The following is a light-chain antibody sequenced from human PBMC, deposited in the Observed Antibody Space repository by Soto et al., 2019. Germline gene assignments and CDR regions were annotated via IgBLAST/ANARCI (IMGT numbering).Light chain of an antibody. Sequence: EVVLTQYPGTLSLSPGERATLSCRASQSFRNNYLAWYQQRPGQAPRLLIYGVSRRASGIPDRFSGSGAVEDFTLPTSRLEPEYSGVYYCQQYDSTPVFTFGGGTKVDIK. CDR1: QSFRNNY. J-gene: IGKJ4*01. CDR2: GVS. V-gene: IGKV3-20*01. CDR3: QQYDSTPVFT.